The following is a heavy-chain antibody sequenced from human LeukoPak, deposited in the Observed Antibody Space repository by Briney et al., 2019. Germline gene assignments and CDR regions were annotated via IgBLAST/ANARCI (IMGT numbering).Heavy chain of an antibody. CDR2: VGRDGSEK. CDR1: EFTFSDYW. Sequence: GGSLRLSCAASEFTFSDYWMTWVRQVPGKGLEWVANVGRDGSEKNYVDSVEGRFTIYRDNAKKSLDLEMNSLRVEDTALYYCAKVGTWELQRVFENWGQGTLVTVSS. D-gene: IGHD1-26*01. CDR3: AKVGTWELQRVFEN. V-gene: IGHV3-7*01. J-gene: IGHJ4*02.